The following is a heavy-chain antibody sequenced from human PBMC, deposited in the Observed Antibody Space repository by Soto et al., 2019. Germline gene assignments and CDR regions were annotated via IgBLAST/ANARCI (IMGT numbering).Heavy chain of an antibody. Sequence: QVQLVQSGAEVKKPESSVKVSCKASGGTFSNYAFGWMRQAPGQGLEWMGGIIPMFATTSYAQKFQGRVTITADESTSTVYMELSSLRSEDTAVYYCARDHNWNDVGNWFDPWGQGTPVTVSS. CDR2: IIPMFATT. D-gene: IGHD1-1*01. V-gene: IGHV1-69*01. CDR3: ARDHNWNDVGNWFDP. CDR1: GGTFSNYA. J-gene: IGHJ5*02.